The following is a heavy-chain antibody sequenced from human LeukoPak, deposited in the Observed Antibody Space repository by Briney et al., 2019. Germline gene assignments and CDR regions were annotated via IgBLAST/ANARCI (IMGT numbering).Heavy chain of an antibody. D-gene: IGHD5-12*01. CDR2: ITSGGST. CDR3: AKDGNIGSYYGTDV. J-gene: IGHJ6*02. CDR1: GFTFSSYT. Sequence: GGSLRLSCAASGFTFSSYTMTWVRQAPGKGLEWVSTITSGGSTYYADSVTGRLTISRDNSKNTLFLQMNGLSAEDTAVYYCAKDGNIGSYYGTDVWGQGTTVTVSS. V-gene: IGHV3-23*01.